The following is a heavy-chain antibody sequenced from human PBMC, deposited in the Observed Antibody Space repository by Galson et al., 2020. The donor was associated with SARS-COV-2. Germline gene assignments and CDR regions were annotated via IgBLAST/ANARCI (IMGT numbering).Heavy chain of an antibody. CDR1: GFSLSTSGVG. J-gene: IGHJ4*02. CDR2: IYWDDDK. D-gene: IGHD1-26*01. Sequence: SGPTLVKPTQTLTLTCTFSGFSLSTSGVGVGWIRQPPGKALEWLALIYWDDDKRYSPSLRSRLTITKDTSKNQVVLTMTNVDPVDIATYYGAHRREQGLGGGLNYWGQGTLVTVSS. V-gene: IGHV2-5*02. CDR3: AHRREQGLGGGLNY.